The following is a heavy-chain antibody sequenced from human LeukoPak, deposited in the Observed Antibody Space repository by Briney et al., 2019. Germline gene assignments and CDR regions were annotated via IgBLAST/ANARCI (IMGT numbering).Heavy chain of an antibody. V-gene: IGHV4-30-4*01. CDR3: ARVSNLGDFDY. Sequence: PSETLSLTCTVSGCSLSSGDYYWSWIRQPPGKGLEWIGYIYYSGNTYYNPSLKSRVTISVDTSKNQFSLKLSSVTAADTAVYYCARVSNLGDFDYWGQGTLVTVSS. D-gene: IGHD3-16*01. CDR1: GCSLSSGDYY. J-gene: IGHJ4*02. CDR2: IYYSGNT.